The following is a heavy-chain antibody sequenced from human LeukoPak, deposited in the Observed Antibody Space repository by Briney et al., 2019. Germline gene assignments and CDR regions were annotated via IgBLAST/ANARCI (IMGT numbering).Heavy chain of an antibody. CDR1: GFTFSSYA. Sequence: GGSLRLSCAASGFTFSSYAMTWVRQAPGKGLEWVSAFSCCGGSTFYADSVKGRFTISRDNSKNTLYLQMNSLRADDTAVYYCARGTLNIPGQQGAFDYWGQGTLVTVSS. V-gene: IGHV3-23*01. D-gene: IGHD1-14*01. CDR3: ARGTLNIPGQQGAFDY. J-gene: IGHJ4*02. CDR2: FSCCGGST.